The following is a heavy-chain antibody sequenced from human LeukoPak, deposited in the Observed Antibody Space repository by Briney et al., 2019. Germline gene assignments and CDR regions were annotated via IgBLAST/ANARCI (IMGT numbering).Heavy chain of an antibody. V-gene: IGHV3-72*01. CDR2: TRNKANSYTT. CDR1: GFTFSSYS. Sequence: GGSLRLSCAASGFTFSSYSMDWVRQAPGKGLEWVGRTRNKANSYTTEYAASVKGRFTISRDDSKNSLYLQMNSLKTEDTAVYYCARERLYSSSWAEYYYYYMDVWGKGTTVTVSS. J-gene: IGHJ6*03. CDR3: ARERLYSSSWAEYYYYYMDV. D-gene: IGHD6-13*01.